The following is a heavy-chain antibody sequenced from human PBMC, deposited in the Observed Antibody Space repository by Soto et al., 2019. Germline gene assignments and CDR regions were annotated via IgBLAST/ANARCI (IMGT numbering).Heavy chain of an antibody. CDR1: GYRFINYW. V-gene: IGHV5-10-1*03. D-gene: IGHD1-1*01. CDR2: IDPSDSYT. CDR3: VRHGNGTPFYFDL. Sequence: EVQLVQSGAEVKKPGDSLRLSCQGSGYRFINYWISWVRQMPGKGLEWVGRIDPSDSYTVYSPSFQGHVTISIDTSINTAFLEWRSLQASDTAMYYCVRHGNGTPFYFDLWGRGTLVPVSS. J-gene: IGHJ4*02.